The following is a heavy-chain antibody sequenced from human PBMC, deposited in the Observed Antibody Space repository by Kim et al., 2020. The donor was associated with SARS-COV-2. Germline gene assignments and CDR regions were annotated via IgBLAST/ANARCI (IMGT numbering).Heavy chain of an antibody. D-gene: IGHD2-15*01. V-gene: IGHV1-69*13. Sequence: SVKVSCKASGGTFSSYAISWVRQAPGQGLEWMGGIIPIFGTANYAQKFQGRVTITADESTSTAYMELSSLRSEDTAVYYCARDMCCRDLGPYYYYYGMDVWGQGTTVTVSS. J-gene: IGHJ6*02. CDR3: ARDMCCRDLGPYYYYYGMDV. CDR2: IIPIFGTA. CDR1: GGTFSSYA.